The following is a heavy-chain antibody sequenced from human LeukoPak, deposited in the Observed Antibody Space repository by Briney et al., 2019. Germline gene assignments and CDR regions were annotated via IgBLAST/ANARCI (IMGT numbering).Heavy chain of an antibody. V-gene: IGHV3-11*01. CDR1: GFTFSDYY. CDR2: ISSSGSTI. CDR3: AKDKASSGYYTSLDY. D-gene: IGHD3-22*01. J-gene: IGHJ4*02. Sequence: GGSLRLSCAASGFTFSDYYMSWIRQAPGKGLEWVSYISSSGSTIYYADSVKGRFTISRDNAKNSLYLQMNSLRAEDTAFYYCAKDKASSGYYTSLDYWGQGTLVTVSS.